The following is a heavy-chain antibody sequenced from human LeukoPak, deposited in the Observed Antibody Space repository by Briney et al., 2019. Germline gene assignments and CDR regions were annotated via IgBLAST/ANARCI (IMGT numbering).Heavy chain of an antibody. Sequence: GASVKVSCKASGYTFTGYYMHWVRQAPGQGLEWMGIINPSGGSTSYAQKFQGRVTMTRDTSTSTVYMELSSLRSEDTAVYYCASTLSPPIVQVGAQGTYFDYWGQGTLVTVSS. D-gene: IGHD1-26*01. CDR2: INPSGGST. J-gene: IGHJ4*02. V-gene: IGHV1-46*01. CDR3: ASTLSPPIVQVGAQGTYFDY. CDR1: GYTFTGYY.